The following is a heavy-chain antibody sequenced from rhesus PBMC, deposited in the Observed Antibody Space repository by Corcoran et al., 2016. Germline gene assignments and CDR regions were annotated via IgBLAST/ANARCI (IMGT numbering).Heavy chain of an antibody. V-gene: IGHV4-169*01. D-gene: IGHD4-23*01. Sequence: QLQLQESGPGLVKPSETLSVTCAVSGGSISSSYWSWIRQAPGKGLEWIGYIYGSGSSTNYNPSLKSRVTLSVDTPKNQLSLKLSSVTTADTAVYYCARTLYSNYLDYWGQGVLVTVSS. CDR3: ARTLYSNYLDY. CDR2: IYGSGSST. CDR1: GGSISSSY. J-gene: IGHJ4*01.